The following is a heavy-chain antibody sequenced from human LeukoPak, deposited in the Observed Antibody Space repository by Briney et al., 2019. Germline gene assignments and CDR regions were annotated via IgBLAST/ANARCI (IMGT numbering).Heavy chain of an antibody. Sequence: SETLSLTCAVYGGSFSGYYWSWIRQPPGRGLEWIGEINHSGSTNYNPSLKSRVTISVDTSKNQFSLKLSSVTAADTAVYYCARTRQRMLYSSRVYYFDYWGQGTLVTVSS. CDR3: ARTRQRMLYSSRVYYFDY. J-gene: IGHJ4*02. V-gene: IGHV4-34*01. CDR1: GGSFSGYY. D-gene: IGHD6-13*01. CDR2: INHSGST.